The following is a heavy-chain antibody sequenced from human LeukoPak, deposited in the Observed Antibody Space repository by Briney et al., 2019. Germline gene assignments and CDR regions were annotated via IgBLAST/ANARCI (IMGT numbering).Heavy chain of an antibody. CDR3: ARNVTAGFFDY. CDR1: GSSITSDYF. J-gene: IGHJ4*02. D-gene: IGHD1-1*01. V-gene: IGHV4-38-2*01. CDR2: IYYSWGM. Sequence: PSETLSLTCAVSGSSITSDYFWGWSRAPPGKGLEGIATIYYSWGMYFNPSLKSRVTVSLDASKNQFSLKMTSLTAADTAIYYCARNVTAGFFDYWGQGIMVTVSS.